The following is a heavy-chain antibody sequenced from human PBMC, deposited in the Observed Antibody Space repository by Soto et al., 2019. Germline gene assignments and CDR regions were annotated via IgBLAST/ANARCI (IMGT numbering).Heavy chain of an antibody. CDR2: IYPGDSDT. V-gene: IGHV5-51*01. CDR1: GNTFASYW. D-gene: IGHD6-19*01. J-gene: IGHJ4*02. CDR3: AKEAISSAWSGDRKYYFDY. Sequence: GESLKISCKASGNTFASYWIGWVRQMPGIGLEWMGIIYPGDSDTRYSPSFQGQVTISADKSINTAYLQWSSLKASDTAIYYCAKEAISSAWSGDRKYYFDYWGQGTLVTVSS.